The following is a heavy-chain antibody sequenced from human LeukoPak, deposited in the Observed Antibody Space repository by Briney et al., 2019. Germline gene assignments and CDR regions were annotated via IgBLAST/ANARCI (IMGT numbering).Heavy chain of an antibody. CDR2: ISSSSSYI. CDR3: VRGGVAGTKDWFDP. Sequence: GGSLRLSCAASGFTVSSNYMSWVRQAPGKGLEWVSSISSSSSYIYYADSVKGRFTISRDNAKNSLYLQMNSLRAEDTAVYYCVRGGVAGTKDWFDPWGQGTLVTVSS. CDR1: GFTVSSNY. D-gene: IGHD6-19*01. J-gene: IGHJ5*02. V-gene: IGHV3-21*01.